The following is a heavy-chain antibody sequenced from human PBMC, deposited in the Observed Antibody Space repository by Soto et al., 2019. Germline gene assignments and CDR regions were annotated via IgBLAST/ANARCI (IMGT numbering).Heavy chain of an antibody. CDR1: GGTINSGDYF. J-gene: IGHJ5*02. V-gene: IGHV4-30-4*01. CDR2: IFYTGST. D-gene: IGHD1-26*01. CDR3: ARQLPVGATSWFDP. Sequence: PSETLSLTCNVSGGTINSGDYFWSWIRQPPGKGLEWIGSIFYTGSTYYSPSLKSRVTISLDTSKNQFSLRLTSVTAADTAIYYCARQLPVGATSWFDPWGQGTLVTVSS.